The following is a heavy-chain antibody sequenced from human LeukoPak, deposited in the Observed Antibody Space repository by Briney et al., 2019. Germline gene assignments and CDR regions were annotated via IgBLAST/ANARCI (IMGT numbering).Heavy chain of an antibody. CDR2: INTNTGNP. CDR3: ASRYCSGGSCGFDP. CDR1: GYTFTSYA. D-gene: IGHD2-15*01. Sequence: ASVKVSCKASGYTFTSYAMNWVRQAPGQGLEWMGWINTNTGNPTYAQGFTGRFVFSLDTSVSTAYLQISSLKAEDTAAYYCASRYCSGGSCGFDPWGQGTLVTVSS. J-gene: IGHJ5*02. V-gene: IGHV7-4-1*02.